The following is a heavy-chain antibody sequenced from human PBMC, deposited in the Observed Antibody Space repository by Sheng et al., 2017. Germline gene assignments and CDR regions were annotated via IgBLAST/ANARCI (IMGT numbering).Heavy chain of an antibody. CDR1: GGTFSSYA. V-gene: IGHV1-69*01. J-gene: IGHJ5*02. CDR3: ANLNPVAARDDNWFDP. Sequence: QVQLVQSGAEVKKPGSSVKVSCKASGGTFSSYAISWVRQAPGQGLEWMGGIIPIFGTANYAQKFQGRVTITADESTSTAYMELSSLRSEDTAVYYCANLNPVAARDDNWFDPWGQGTLVTVSS. D-gene: IGHD6-6*01. CDR2: IIPIFGTA.